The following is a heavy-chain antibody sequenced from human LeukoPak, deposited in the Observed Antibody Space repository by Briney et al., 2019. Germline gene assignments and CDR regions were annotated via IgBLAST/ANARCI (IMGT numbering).Heavy chain of an antibody. J-gene: IGHJ3*02. CDR3: ARDSSSSWYYVGAFDI. CDR1: GFTFSNYG. CDR2: IWYDGSNK. D-gene: IGHD6-13*01. V-gene: IGHV3-33*01. Sequence: GGSLRLSCAASGFTFSNYGMHWVRQAPGKGLECVAVIWYDGSNKYYADSVKGRFTISRDNSKNTLYLQMNSLRAEDTAVYYCARDSSSSWYYVGAFDIWGQGTMVTVSS.